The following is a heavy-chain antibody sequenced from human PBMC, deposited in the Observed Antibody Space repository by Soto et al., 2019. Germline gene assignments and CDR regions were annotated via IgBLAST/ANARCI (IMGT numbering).Heavy chain of an antibody. Sequence: ASVKVSCKASGYTFTGYYMHWVRQAPGQGLEWMGWINPNSGGTNYAQKFQGRVTMTRDTSISTAYMELSRLRSDDTAVYYCAREGGVCSSGWYYYYYYGMDVWGQGTTVTVSS. J-gene: IGHJ6*02. CDR2: INPNSGGT. D-gene: IGHD6-19*01. CDR1: GYTFTGYY. CDR3: AREGGVCSSGWYYYYYYGMDV. V-gene: IGHV1-2*02.